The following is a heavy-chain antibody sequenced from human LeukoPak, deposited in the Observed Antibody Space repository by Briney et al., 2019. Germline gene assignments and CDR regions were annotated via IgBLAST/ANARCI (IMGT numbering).Heavy chain of an antibody. CDR1: GFKFNIVA. D-gene: IGHD3-3*02. V-gene: IGHV3-23*02. Sequence: PGGSLRLSCAVSGFKFNIVAMSGLSQAPGEGGEWVSCISCYCDSICYVHSVKSRFTLSRDNSKGTLSLQLFNLSAEDTAVYCCAKDRGPFVAIDNNWFDPWGQGTLVTVS. CDR3: AKDRGPFVAIDNNWFDP. CDR2: ISCYCDSI. J-gene: IGHJ5*02.